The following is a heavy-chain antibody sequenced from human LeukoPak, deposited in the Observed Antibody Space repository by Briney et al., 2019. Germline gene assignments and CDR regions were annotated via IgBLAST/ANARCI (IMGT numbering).Heavy chain of an antibody. CDR2: IYDSGST. J-gene: IGHJ3*02. CDR1: GGSIGSGGYY. V-gene: IGHV4-30-4*01. Sequence: SQTLSLTCAVSGGSIGSGGYYWSWIRQPPGKGLEWIGYIYDSGSTYYNPSLKSRITISVDTSENRFSLKLSSVTATDTAVYYCARDCSGGSCYGAFDIWGQGTMVTVSS. CDR3: ARDCSGGSCYGAFDI. D-gene: IGHD2-15*01.